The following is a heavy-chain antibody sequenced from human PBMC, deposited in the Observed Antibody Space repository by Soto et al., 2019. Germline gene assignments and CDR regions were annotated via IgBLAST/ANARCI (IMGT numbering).Heavy chain of an antibody. CDR1: GFTFSNYG. Sequence: QVQLVESGGGVVQPGRSLRLSCAASGFTFSNYGMHWVRQAPGKGLEWVAFILYDGSDKYFADSVKGRFTISRDNSKNTLDLQMNSLRAEDTAVYYCAKDRIVMIRGVMNYYGMDVWGQGTTLTVSS. V-gene: IGHV3-30*18. CDR2: ILYDGSDK. D-gene: IGHD3-10*01. CDR3: AKDRIVMIRGVMNYYGMDV. J-gene: IGHJ6*02.